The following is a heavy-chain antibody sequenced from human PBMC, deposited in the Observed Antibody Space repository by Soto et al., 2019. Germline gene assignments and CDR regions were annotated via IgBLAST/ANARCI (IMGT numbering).Heavy chain of an antibody. V-gene: IGHV4-31*03. J-gene: IGHJ4*02. CDR1: GGSISSGGYY. CDR3: ARGILTGFFGSYYFDY. CDR2: IYYSGST. Sequence: PSETLSLTCTVSGGSISSGGYYWRWIRQHPGKGLEWVGYIYYSGSTYYNPSLKSRVTISVDTYKNQFSLKLSSVTAAHTAVYYCARGILTGFFGSYYFDYWGQGTLVTVSS. D-gene: IGHD3-9*01.